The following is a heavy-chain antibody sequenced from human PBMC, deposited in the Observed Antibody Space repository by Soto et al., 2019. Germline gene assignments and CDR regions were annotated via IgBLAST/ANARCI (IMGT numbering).Heavy chain of an antibody. CDR2: IDSSGEK. V-gene: IGHV2-26*01. J-gene: IGHJ5*02. CDR1: GLSITDSEMG. Sequence: QVTLKESGPVLVKPTETLTLRCTVSGLSITDSEMGVSWIRQPPGQPLEWLAHIDSSGEKSYRTFLKSRLAISKDPSKSQIVPTMTNMDPADTATYYCARRHLAVAVSPWFDPWGQGIPVTVSS. D-gene: IGHD6-19*01. CDR3: ARRHLAVAVSPWFDP.